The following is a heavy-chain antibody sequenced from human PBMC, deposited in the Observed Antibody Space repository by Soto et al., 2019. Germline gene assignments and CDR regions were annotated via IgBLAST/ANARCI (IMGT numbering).Heavy chain of an antibody. V-gene: IGHV3-30-3*01. J-gene: IGHJ4*02. CDR1: GFTFSSCA. CDR2: ISYDGTNK. CDR3: ARDRVFDY. Sequence: PGGSLRLSCAASGFTFSSCAIHWVRQAPGKGLEWVAVISYDGTNKYYADSVKGRFTISRDNSKNTLYLQMNSLRAEDTAVFYCARDRVFDYWGQGTLVTVSS.